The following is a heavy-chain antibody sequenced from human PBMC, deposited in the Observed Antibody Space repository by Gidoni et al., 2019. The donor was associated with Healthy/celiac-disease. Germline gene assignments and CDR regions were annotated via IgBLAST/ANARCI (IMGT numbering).Heavy chain of an antibody. Sequence: QVQLVQSGAEVKKPGSSVKVSCKASGGTFRSYAISWVRQAPGQGLEWMGGIIPIFGTANYEQKFQGRVTITADESTSTAYMELSSLRSEDTGVYYCARDCRERLGLGAFDIWGQGTMVTVSS. CDR2: IIPIFGTA. D-gene: IGHD1-1*01. J-gene: IGHJ3*02. V-gene: IGHV1-69*01. CDR1: GGTFRSYA. CDR3: ARDCRERLGLGAFDI.